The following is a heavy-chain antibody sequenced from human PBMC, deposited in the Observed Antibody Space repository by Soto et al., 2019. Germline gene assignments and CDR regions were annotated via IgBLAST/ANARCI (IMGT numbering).Heavy chain of an antibody. CDR1: GFTFDVSX. V-gene: IGHV3-9*01. CDR2: ISWNSGSV. J-gene: IGHJ4*02. Sequence: SLRLSCAAXGFTFDVSXXXXVRQGPGGGLEWVSGISWNSGSVGYADSVKGRFTISRDNAKNPLYLQMNSLRADDTALYFCVKDKWEYGTDTACHTFDYWGQGALVTVSS. D-gene: IGHD2-8*02. CDR3: VKDKWEYGTDTACHTFDY.